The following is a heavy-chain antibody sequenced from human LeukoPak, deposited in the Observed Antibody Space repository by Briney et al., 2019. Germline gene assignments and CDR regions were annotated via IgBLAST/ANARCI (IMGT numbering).Heavy chain of an antibody. CDR3: ARGQWELTTPFDY. J-gene: IGHJ4*02. CDR1: GYSISSGYY. CDR2: IYHSGST. V-gene: IGHV4-38-2*01. Sequence: SETLSLTCAVSGYSISSGYYWGWIRQPPGNGLEWIGSIYHSGSTYYNPSLKSRVTISVDTSKNQFSLKLSSVTAADTALYYCARGQWELTTPFDYWGQGTLVTVSS. D-gene: IGHD1-26*01.